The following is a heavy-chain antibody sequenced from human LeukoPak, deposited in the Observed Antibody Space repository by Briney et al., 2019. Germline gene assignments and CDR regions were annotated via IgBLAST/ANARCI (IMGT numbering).Heavy chain of an antibody. CDR1: GFTFSSYA. J-gene: IGHJ5*02. CDR2: ISTTT. Sequence: GGSLRLSCAASGFTFSSYAMSWIRQVPAKGLEWVSAISTTTYYADFVEGRFTISRDNSKNTLYLQMNSLRAEDTAVYYCAKPIGPRYGDYHNSCFDPWGQGTLVTVSS. V-gene: IGHV3-23*01. D-gene: IGHD4-17*01. CDR3: AKPIGPRYGDYHNSCFDP.